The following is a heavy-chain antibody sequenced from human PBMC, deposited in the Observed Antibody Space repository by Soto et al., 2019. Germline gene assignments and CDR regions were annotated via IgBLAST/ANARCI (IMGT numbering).Heavy chain of an antibody. CDR1: GFTFSRYS. J-gene: IGHJ4*02. CDR2: ISGSSSYI. Sequence: EVQLVESGGGLVKPGGSLRLSCAASGFTFSRYSMNWVRQAPGKGLEWVSSISGSSSYIYYADSVKGRFTISRDNAKNSLSLQMNRLSAEDTAVYDCARAYTIRDYIWGSYRRFDYGGQGTLVTVSS. CDR3: ARAYTIRDYIWGSYRRFDY. V-gene: IGHV3-21*01. D-gene: IGHD3-16*02.